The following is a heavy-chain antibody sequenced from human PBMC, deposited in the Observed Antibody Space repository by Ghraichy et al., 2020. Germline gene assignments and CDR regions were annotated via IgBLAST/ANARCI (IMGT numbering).Heavy chain of an antibody. V-gene: IGHV4-34*01. CDR2: INHSGST. Sequence: SETLSLTCAVYGGSFSGYYWSWIGQPPGKGLEWIGEINHSGSTNYNPSLKSRVTISVDTSKNQFSLKLSSVTAADTAVYYCARESFGPEINRRWLQLGGSAFDIWGQGTMVTVSS. CDR1: GGSFSGYY. CDR3: ARESFGPEINRRWLQLGGSAFDI. D-gene: IGHD5-24*01. J-gene: IGHJ3*02.